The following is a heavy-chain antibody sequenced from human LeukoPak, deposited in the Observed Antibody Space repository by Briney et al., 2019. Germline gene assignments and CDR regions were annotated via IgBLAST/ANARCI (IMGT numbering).Heavy chain of an antibody. CDR1: GFTFGDYY. CDR3: ARAAHSGRSSRYFDH. CDR2: ISSAGGTI. Sequence: GGSLRLSCTASGFTFGDYYMSWIRQAPGKGLEWLSYISSAGGTIYYADSLKGRLTISRDNAKNSLYLQINSLRAEDTAVYYCARAAHSGRSSRYFDHWGQGTLVTVSS. D-gene: IGHD6-19*01. J-gene: IGHJ4*02. V-gene: IGHV3-11*01.